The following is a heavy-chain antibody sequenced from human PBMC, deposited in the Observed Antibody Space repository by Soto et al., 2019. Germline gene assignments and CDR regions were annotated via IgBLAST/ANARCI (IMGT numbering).Heavy chain of an antibody. J-gene: IGHJ4*02. CDR3: AKTYYYDSSGYFGYFFDY. CDR1: GFTFSSYA. CDR2: ISGSGDST. V-gene: IGHV3-23*01. Sequence: EVQLLESGGGLVQPGGSLRLSCAASGFTFSSYAMSWVRQAPGKGLEWVSAISGSGDSTYYADSVKGRFTISRDNSKNTLFLQMNSLRAEATAVYYCAKTYYYDSSGYFGYFFDYWGQGTLVTVSS. D-gene: IGHD3-22*01.